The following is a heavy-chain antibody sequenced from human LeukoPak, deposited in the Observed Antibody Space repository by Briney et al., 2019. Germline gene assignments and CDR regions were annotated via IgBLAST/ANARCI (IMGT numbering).Heavy chain of an antibody. V-gene: IGHV1-18*01. D-gene: IGHD3-22*01. Sequence: ASVKVSCKASGYTFTSYGISWVRQAPGQGLEWMGWISAYNGNTNYAQKLQGRVTMTTDTSTSTAYMELRSLRFDDTAVYYCMSYYYDSSGYPFDYWGQGTLVTVSS. J-gene: IGHJ4*02. CDR1: GYTFTSYG. CDR3: MSYYYDSSGYPFDY. CDR2: ISAYNGNT.